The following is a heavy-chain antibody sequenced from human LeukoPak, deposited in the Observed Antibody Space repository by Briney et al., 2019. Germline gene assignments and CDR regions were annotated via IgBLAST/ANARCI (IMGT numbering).Heavy chain of an antibody. J-gene: IGHJ4*02. CDR2: ISAYNGNT. V-gene: IGHV1-18*01. CDR1: GYTFTSYG. Sequence: GASVKVSCKASGYTFTSYGISWVRQAPGQGLEWMGWISAYNGNTNYAQKLQGRVTMTTDTSTSTAYMELRSLRSDDTAVYYCARGTQANYDFWSGYYYWGQGTLVTVSS. CDR3: ARGTQANYDFWSGYYY. D-gene: IGHD3-3*01.